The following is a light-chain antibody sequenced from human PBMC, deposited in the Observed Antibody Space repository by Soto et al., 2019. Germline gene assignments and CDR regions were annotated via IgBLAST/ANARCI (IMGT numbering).Light chain of an antibody. CDR2: GAS. J-gene: IGKJ1*01. V-gene: IGKV3-15*01. CDR3: QHYHNWPPWT. Sequence: EIVMTQSPATLSVSPGERATLSCRASQSVSSNLAWYQQKPGQAPRLLIYGASTRATGIPARFSGSGSGTKFTLTISSLQSEDFAVYYCQHYHNWPPWTFGQGPKVEVK. CDR1: QSVSSN.